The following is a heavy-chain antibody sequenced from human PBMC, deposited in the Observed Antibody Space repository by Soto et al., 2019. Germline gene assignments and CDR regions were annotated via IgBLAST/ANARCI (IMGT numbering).Heavy chain of an antibody. CDR1: GYTFTSYD. CDR2: MNPNSGNT. V-gene: IGHV1-8*01. J-gene: IGHJ6*02. Sequence: ASVKVSCKASGYTFTSYDINWVRQATGQGLEWMGWMNPNSGNTGYAQKFQGRVTMTRNTSISTAYMELSSLRSEDTAVYYCARVLRDSTIFGVVNHHYYYYGMDVWGQGTTVTLSS. CDR3: ARVLRDSTIFGVVNHHYYYYGMDV. D-gene: IGHD3-3*01.